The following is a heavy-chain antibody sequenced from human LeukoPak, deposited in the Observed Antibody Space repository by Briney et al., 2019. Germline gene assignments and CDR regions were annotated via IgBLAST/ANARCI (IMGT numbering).Heavy chain of an antibody. Sequence: PGGSLRLSCAASGFTFSSYGMHWVRQAPGKGLEWVAVIWYDGSNKYYADSVKGRFTISRDNSKNTLYLQMNSLRAEDTAVYYCARGISWIQLWGSRFDYWGQGTLVTVSS. CDR2: IWYDGSNK. CDR1: GFTFSSYG. CDR3: ARGISWIQLWGSRFDY. J-gene: IGHJ4*02. D-gene: IGHD5-18*01. V-gene: IGHV3-33*08.